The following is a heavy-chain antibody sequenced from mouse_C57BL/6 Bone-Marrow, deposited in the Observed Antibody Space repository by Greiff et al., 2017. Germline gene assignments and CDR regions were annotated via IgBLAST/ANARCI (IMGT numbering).Heavy chain of an antibody. CDR3: ARDGGYYVLYYFGD. CDR1: GFTFSSYA. CDR2: ISDGGSYT. J-gene: IGHJ2*01. Sequence: EVKLMESGGGLVKPGGSLKLSCAASGFTFSSYAMSWVRQTPEKRLEWVATISDGGSYTYYPDNVKGRFTISRDNAKNNLYLQMSHLKSEDTAMYYCARDGGYYVLYYFGDGGQGTTLTVST. V-gene: IGHV5-4*01. D-gene: IGHD2-3*01.